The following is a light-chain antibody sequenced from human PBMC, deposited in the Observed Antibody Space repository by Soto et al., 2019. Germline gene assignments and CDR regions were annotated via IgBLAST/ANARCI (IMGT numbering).Light chain of an antibody. V-gene: IGKV1-5*01. Sequence: DIQMTQSPSTLSASVGDRVTITCRASQSISSWLAWYQQKPGKAPKLLIYDASSLESGVPSRFSGSGSGTEFTLTISSLQPDDFATYYCQQYNSYPALTFGGETKVEIK. J-gene: IGKJ4*01. CDR1: QSISSW. CDR3: QQYNSYPALT. CDR2: DAS.